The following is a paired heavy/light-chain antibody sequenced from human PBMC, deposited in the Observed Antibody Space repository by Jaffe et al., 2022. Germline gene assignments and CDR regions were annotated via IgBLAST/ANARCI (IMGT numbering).Heavy chain of an antibody. CDR3: ARTQPTGYFDL. V-gene: IGHV3-23*01. CDR1: GFTVSTYA. J-gene: IGHJ2*01. CDR2: IGRGGNT. Sequence: EVQLLESGGGLVQPGGSLRLSCAASGFTVSTYAMTWVRRAPGKGLEWVSAIGRGGNTYYADSVKGRFTISRDNSKNTLYLQMDSLSAEDTAVYYCARTQPTGYFDLWGRGTLVTVSS. D-gene: IGHD4-17*01.
Light chain of an antibody. CDR1: QSISSW. J-gene: IGKJ1*01. Sequence: DIQMTQSPSTLSASVGDRVTITCRASQSISSWLAWYQQKPGKAPNLLIYKASSLESGVPSRFSGSGSGTEFTLTISSLQPDDFATYYCQQYSGYPRAFGQGTKVEIK. V-gene: IGKV1-5*03. CDR2: KAS. CDR3: QQYSGYPRA.